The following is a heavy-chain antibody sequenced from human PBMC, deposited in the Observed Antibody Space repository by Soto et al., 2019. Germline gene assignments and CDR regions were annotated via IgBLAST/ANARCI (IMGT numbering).Heavy chain of an antibody. Sequence: QLQLRESGPGLVKPSETLSLTCTVSGGPISGGVGGLYYWSWIRQPPRRGLEWIGYIYDSGSTYSNPSLKSRVTSSVETSQTQSSLRLSSVTAADTAVYYCASEVIPLTTDWYFDLWGRGTLVTVSS. CDR3: ASEVIPLTTDWYFDL. V-gene: IGHV4-30-4*01. CDR2: IYDSGST. CDR1: GGPISGGVGGLYY. J-gene: IGHJ2*01. D-gene: IGHD4-17*01.